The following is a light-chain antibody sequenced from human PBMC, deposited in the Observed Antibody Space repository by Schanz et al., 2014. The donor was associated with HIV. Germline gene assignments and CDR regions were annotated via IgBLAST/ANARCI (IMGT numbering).Light chain of an antibody. CDR1: SSDIGSNT. CDR2: GNN. V-gene: IGLV1-44*01. CDR3: GSYITAATWV. Sequence: QSVLTQPPSASGTPGQRVTISCSGSSSDIGSNTVNWYQQLPGMAPKLLISGNNNRPSGVPDRFSGSKSGNTASLTISGLQAEDEADYYCGSYITAATWVFGGGTKLTVL. J-gene: IGLJ2*01.